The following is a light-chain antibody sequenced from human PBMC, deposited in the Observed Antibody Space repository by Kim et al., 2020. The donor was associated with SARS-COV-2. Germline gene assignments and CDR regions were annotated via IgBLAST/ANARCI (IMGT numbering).Light chain of an antibody. CDR2: GAS. CDR1: QSVSSN. CDR3: QQCKSWPPLT. V-gene: IGKV3-15*01. J-gene: IGKJ4*01. Sequence: EIVMTQSPATLSVSPGERATLSCRASQSVSSNLAWYQQKPGQAPRLLIYGASTRATGIPARFSGSGSGTEFTLTTSSLQSEDFAVCYCQQCKSWPPLTFGGGTKMDIK.